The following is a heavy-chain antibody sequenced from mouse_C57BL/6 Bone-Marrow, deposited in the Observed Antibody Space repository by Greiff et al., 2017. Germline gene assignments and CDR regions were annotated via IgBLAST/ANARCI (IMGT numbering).Heavy chain of an antibody. CDR3: ARPYYSNCWYFDV. D-gene: IGHD2-5*01. Sequence: QVQLQQPGAELVKPGASVKMSCKASGYTFTSYWITWVKQRPGQGLEWIGDIYPGSGSTKYNEKFKSKATLTVDTSSSTAYMQLSSMTSEDSAVYTCARPYYSNCWYFDVWGTGTTVTVSA. J-gene: IGHJ1*03. CDR1: GYTFTSYW. CDR2: IYPGSGST. V-gene: IGHV1-55*01.